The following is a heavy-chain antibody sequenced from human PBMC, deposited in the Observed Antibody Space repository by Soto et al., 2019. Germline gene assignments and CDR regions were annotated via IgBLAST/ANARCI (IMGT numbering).Heavy chain of an antibody. V-gene: IGHV1-8*01. CDR3: ARRKERSGPYYLDS. CDR2: MNPNTGIT. D-gene: IGHD6-25*01. CDR1: GYTFISFD. J-gene: IGHJ4*02. Sequence: QVQLVQSGAEVKKPGASVRVSCQASGYTFISFDINWVRQATGQGLEWMGWMNPNTGITGYEQKFQGRVTMTRNTSIGTAYMELSSLTSEDTAVYYCARRKERSGPYYLDSWGQGTLVTVSS.